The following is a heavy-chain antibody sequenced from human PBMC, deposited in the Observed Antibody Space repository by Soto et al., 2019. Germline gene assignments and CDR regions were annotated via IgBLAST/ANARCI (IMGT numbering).Heavy chain of an antibody. Sequence: GVSVKVSSKACGGTVNSYAISWVRHAPGQGLEWMGGIIPIFGTANYAQKFQGRVTITADESTSTAYMELSSLRSDDTAVYYCAREPYDYIWGSYLTDAFDIWGQGTMVTVSS. J-gene: IGHJ3*02. CDR3: AREPYDYIWGSYLTDAFDI. CDR2: IIPIFGTA. V-gene: IGHV1-69*13. D-gene: IGHD3-16*02. CDR1: GGTVNSYA.